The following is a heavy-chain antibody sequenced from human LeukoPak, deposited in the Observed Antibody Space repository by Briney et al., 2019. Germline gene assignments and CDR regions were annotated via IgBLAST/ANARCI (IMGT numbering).Heavy chain of an antibody. V-gene: IGHV3-53*01. CDR1: GFTVSSNY. J-gene: IGHJ4*02. D-gene: IGHD2-2*01. Sequence: PGGSLRLSCAASGFTVSSNYMSWVRQAPGKGLEWVSVIYSGGSTYYADSVKGRFTISRDNSKNTLYLQMNSLRAEDTAVYYCAKDGIVVVPAAIPDPYFDYWGQGTLVTVSS. CDR3: AKDGIVVVPAAIPDPYFDY. CDR2: IYSGGST.